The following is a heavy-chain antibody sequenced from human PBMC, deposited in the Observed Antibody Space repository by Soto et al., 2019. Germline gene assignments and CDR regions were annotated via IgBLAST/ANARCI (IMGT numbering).Heavy chain of an antibody. D-gene: IGHD3-10*01. V-gene: IGHV1-69*12. Sequence: QVQLVQSGAEVKKPGSSVKVSCKASGCTFSSYAISWVRQAPGQGLEWMGGIIPIFGTANYAQKFQGRVTITADEYTSTAYMELSSLRSEDTAVYYCAREGGSGNYRYYAMDVWGKGTTVTVSS. CDR1: GCTFSSYA. CDR2: IIPIFGTA. CDR3: AREGGSGNYRYYAMDV. J-gene: IGHJ6*04.